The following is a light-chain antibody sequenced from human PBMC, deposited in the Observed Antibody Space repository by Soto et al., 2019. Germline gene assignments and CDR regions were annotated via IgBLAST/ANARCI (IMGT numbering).Light chain of an antibody. Sequence: VLTQSPDTLSLSPGERATLSCRASQSVGTFLAWYQQRSGQAPRLLIYGASTRASGTPDRFSGSGSGTDFTLTISGLEPEDFGVYYCQQYGSSLTFGQGTKVDIK. CDR3: QQYGSSLT. CDR1: QSVGTF. CDR2: GAS. V-gene: IGKV3-20*01. J-gene: IGKJ1*01.